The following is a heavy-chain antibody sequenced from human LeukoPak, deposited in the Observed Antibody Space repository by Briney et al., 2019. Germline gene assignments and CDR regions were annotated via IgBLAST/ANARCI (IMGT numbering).Heavy chain of an antibody. CDR2: ISGSGGST. CDR1: GFTFSSYA. V-gene: IGHV3-23*01. D-gene: IGHD3-10*01. J-gene: IGHJ4*02. CDR3: ANAPYYYGSGEFDY. Sequence: GVLRLSCAASGFTFSSYAMSWVRQAPGKGLEWVSAISGSGGSTYYADSVKGRFTISRDNSKNTLYLQMNSLRAEDTAVYYCANAPYYYGSGEFDYWGQGTLVTVSS.